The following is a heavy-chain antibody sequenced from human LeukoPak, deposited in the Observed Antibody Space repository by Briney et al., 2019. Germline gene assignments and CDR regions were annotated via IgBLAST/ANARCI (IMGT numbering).Heavy chain of an antibody. V-gene: IGHV3-23*01. CDR3: AREYYPDSSGSDY. Sequence: GGSLRLSCAASGFTFSSYAMSWVRQAPGKGLEWVSAISGSGGSTYYADSVKGRFTISRDNAKNSLYLQMNSLRAEDTAVYYCAREYYPDSSGSDYWGQGTLVTVSS. D-gene: IGHD3-22*01. J-gene: IGHJ4*02. CDR1: GFTFSSYA. CDR2: ISGSGGST.